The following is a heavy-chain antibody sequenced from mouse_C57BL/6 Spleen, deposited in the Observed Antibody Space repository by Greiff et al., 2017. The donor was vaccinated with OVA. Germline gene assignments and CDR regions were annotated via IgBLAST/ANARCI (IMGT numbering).Heavy chain of an antibody. Sequence: EVKLMESGGGLVKPGGSLKLSCAASGFTFSSYAMSWVRQTPEKRLEWVATISDGGSYTYYPDNVKGRFTISRDNAKNNLYLQMSHLKSEDTAMYYCAREGYEAFFDYWGQGTTLTVSS. D-gene: IGHD2-2*01. CDR1: GFTFSSYA. V-gene: IGHV5-4*01. CDR3: AREGYEAFFDY. J-gene: IGHJ2*01. CDR2: ISDGGSYT.